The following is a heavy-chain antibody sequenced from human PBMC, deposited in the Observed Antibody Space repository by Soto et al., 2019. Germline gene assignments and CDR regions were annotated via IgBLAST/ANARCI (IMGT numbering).Heavy chain of an antibody. CDR2: IYYSRSD. CDR1: GDSINSADYY. Sequence: LSLTCTVSGDSINSADYYWSWLRQPPGKGLEWIGYIYYSRSDYYNPSLGRRATITIDTSRNQFSLNLMSVTAADTAVYYCARVVQFYDSSGYSFYYFDYWGQGALVTVSS. D-gene: IGHD3-22*01. CDR3: ARVVQFYDSSGYSFYYFDY. J-gene: IGHJ4*02. V-gene: IGHV4-30-4*01.